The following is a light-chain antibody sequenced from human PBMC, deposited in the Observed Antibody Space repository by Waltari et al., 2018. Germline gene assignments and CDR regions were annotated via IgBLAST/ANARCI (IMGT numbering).Light chain of an antibody. Sequence: DIVMTQSQDSLAVSLGQRAPIKCKSRPSLLYRTNNKNYLAWYKQKPGQPPKVLINWASTRESGVPDRFSGSGSGTDFTLTISSLQAEDVAVYYCQQYYSTPKTFGQGTKVGVK. J-gene: IGKJ1*01. CDR1: PSLLYRTNNKNY. CDR3: QQYYSTPKT. V-gene: IGKV4-1*01. CDR2: WAS.